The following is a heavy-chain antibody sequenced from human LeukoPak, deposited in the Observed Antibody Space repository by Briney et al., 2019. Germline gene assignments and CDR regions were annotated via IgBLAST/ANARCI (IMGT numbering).Heavy chain of an antibody. CDR3: ARCGGDYYDSSGYYYY. J-gene: IGHJ4*02. CDR1: GGSISSGGYY. CDR2: IYYSGST. V-gene: IGHV4-31*03. D-gene: IGHD3-22*01. Sequence: PSETLSLTCTVSGGSISSGGYYWSWIRQHPGKGLEWIGYIYYSGSTYYNPSLKSRVTISVDTSKNQFSLKLSSVTAADTAVYYCARCGGDYYDSSGYYYYWGQGTLVTVSS.